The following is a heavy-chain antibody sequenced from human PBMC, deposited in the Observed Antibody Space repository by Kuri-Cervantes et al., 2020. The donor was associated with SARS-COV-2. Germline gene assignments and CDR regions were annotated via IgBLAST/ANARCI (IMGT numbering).Heavy chain of an antibody. D-gene: IGHD2-15*01. V-gene: IGHV1-18*01. CDR2: IGAYNGNT. CDR3: ARVGIVVVVAAIPDWFDP. CDR1: GYTFTSYG. Sequence: ASVKVSCKASGYTFTSYGISWVRQAPGQGLEWMGWIGAYNGNTNYAQKLQGRVTMTTDTSTSTAYMELRSLRSDDTAVYYCARVGIVVVVAAIPDWFDPWGQGTLVTVSS. J-gene: IGHJ5*02.